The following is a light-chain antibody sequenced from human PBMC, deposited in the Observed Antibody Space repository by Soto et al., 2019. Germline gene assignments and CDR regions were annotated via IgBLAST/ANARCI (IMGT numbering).Light chain of an antibody. V-gene: IGKV3-11*01. Sequence: IGLTQSPATLSLSPGERVTLSCRASQSVSNSLAWYQQKPGQPPRLLIYGASNRATGIPDRFSGSGSGTDFTPTISSLEPEDFAVYYCQQRSNWPLTFGQGTRLEIK. CDR2: GAS. CDR1: QSVSNS. J-gene: IGKJ5*01. CDR3: QQRSNWPLT.